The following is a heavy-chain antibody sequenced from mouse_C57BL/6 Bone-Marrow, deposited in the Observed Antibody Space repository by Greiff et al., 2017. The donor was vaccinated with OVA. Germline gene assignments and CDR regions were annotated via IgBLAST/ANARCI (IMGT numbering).Heavy chain of an antibody. Sequence: EVQLVESGAELVRPGASVKLSCTASGFNIKDDYMHWVKQRPEQGLEWIGWIDPENGDTEYASKFQGKATITADTSSNTAYLQLSSLTSEDTAVYYCTIDSSGPYYAMDYWGQGTSVTVSS. CDR3: TIDSSGPYYAMDY. V-gene: IGHV14-4*01. J-gene: IGHJ4*01. CDR1: GFNIKDDY. CDR2: IDPENGDT. D-gene: IGHD3-2*02.